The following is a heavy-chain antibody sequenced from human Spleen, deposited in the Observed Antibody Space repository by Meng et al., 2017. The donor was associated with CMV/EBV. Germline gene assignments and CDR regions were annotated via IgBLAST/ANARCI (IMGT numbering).Heavy chain of an antibody. V-gene: IGHV4-31*03. CDR2: IFYSGST. Sequence: SETLSPPFTVPGDSISTGGYYWSWIRQHPGKGLEWIWYIFYSGSTYYNLSLKSRVTISIDTSKNQFSLRLSSVTAADTAVYYCARDPYCTSTSCDTTWGQGTLVTVSS. J-gene: IGHJ4*02. D-gene: IGHD2-2*02. CDR3: ARDPYCTSTSCDTT. CDR1: GDSISTGGYY.